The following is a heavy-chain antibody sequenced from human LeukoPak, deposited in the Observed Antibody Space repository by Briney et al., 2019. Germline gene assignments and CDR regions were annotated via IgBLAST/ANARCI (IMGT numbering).Heavy chain of an antibody. CDR3: ARPASSGYLYFDY. Sequence: SETLSLTCAVYGGSFSGYYWSWNRQPPGKGLEWIGEINHSGSTNYNPSLKGRVTISVDTSKNQFSLKLSSVTAADTAVYYCARPASSGYLYFDYWGQGTLVTVSS. D-gene: IGHD3-22*01. V-gene: IGHV4-34*01. CDR1: GGSFSGYY. CDR2: INHSGST. J-gene: IGHJ4*02.